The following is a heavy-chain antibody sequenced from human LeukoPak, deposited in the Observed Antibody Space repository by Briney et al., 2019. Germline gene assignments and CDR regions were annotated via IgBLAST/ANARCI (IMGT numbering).Heavy chain of an antibody. V-gene: IGHV1-2*02. Sequence: ASVKVPCKASGYTFTGYYMHWVRQAPGQGLEWMGWINPNSGGTNYAQKFQGRVTMTRDTSISTAYMELSRLRSDDTAVYYCAYTRDDILTGYPIDYWGQGTLVTVSS. CDR2: INPNSGGT. D-gene: IGHD3-9*01. J-gene: IGHJ4*02. CDR3: AYTRDDILTGYPIDY. CDR1: GYTFTGYY.